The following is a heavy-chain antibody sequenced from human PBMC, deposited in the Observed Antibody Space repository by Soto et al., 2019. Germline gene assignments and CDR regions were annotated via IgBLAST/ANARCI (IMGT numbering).Heavy chain of an antibody. J-gene: IGHJ6*02. D-gene: IGHD2-21*02. Sequence: QVQLVESGGGVVQPGRSLRLSCAASGFTFSSYAMHWVHQAPGKGLEWVAVISYDGSNKYYADSVKGRFTISRDNSKNTLYLQMNSLRAEDTAVYYCARERKVTRLLDVWGQGTTVTVSS. CDR3: ARERKVTRLLDV. V-gene: IGHV3-30-3*01. CDR2: ISYDGSNK. CDR1: GFTFSSYA.